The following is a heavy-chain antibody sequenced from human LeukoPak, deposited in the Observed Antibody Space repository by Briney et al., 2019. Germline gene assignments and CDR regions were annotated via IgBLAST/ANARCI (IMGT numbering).Heavy chain of an antibody. CDR3: ARDPYYDFWSGFPAAPSMWFDP. J-gene: IGHJ5*02. V-gene: IGHV1-69*13. D-gene: IGHD3-3*01. CDR1: GGTFSSYA. Sequence: VASVKVSCKASGGTFSSYAISWVRQAPGQGLEWMGGIIPIFGTANYAPKFQGRVTITADESTSTAYMELSSLRSDDTAVYYCARDPYYDFWSGFPAAPSMWFDPWGQGTLVTVSS. CDR2: IIPIFGTA.